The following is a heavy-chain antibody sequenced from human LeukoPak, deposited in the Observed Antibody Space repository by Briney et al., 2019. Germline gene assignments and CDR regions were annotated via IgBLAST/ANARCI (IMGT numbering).Heavy chain of an antibody. Sequence: SETLSLTCTVSGGSISSSSYYWGWTRQPPGKGLEWIGSIYYSGSTYYNPSLKSRVTISVDTSKNQFSLKLSSVTAADTAVYYCARHEGPAAMSYYFDYWGQGTLVTVSS. V-gene: IGHV4-39*01. J-gene: IGHJ4*02. CDR3: ARHEGPAAMSYYFDY. CDR2: IYYSGST. D-gene: IGHD2-2*01. CDR1: GGSISSSSYY.